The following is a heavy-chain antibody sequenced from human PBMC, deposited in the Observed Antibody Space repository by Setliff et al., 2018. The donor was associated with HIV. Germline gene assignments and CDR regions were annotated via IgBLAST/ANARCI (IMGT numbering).Heavy chain of an antibody. V-gene: IGHV1-46*01. Sequence: ASVKVSCKASGYTFTRYFIHCVRQAPGQGLEWLGMINPSGGSTWYAQKFQGSVTMTGDTSTNTLYMELSSLRSEDTAVYYCARGWEGGMDYWGQGTLVTVSS. D-gene: IGHD1-26*01. CDR2: INPSGGST. CDR3: ARGWEGGMDY. CDR1: GYTFTRYF. J-gene: IGHJ4*02.